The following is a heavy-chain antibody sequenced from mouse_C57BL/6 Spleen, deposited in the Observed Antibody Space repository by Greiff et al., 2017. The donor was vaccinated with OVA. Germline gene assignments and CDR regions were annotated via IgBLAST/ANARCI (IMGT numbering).Heavy chain of an antibody. CDR2: IDPSDSYT. CDR3: ARGGSEYFDY. V-gene: IGHV1-50*01. CDR1: GYTFTSYW. Sequence: VQLQQPGAELVKPGASVKLSCKASGYTFTSYWMQWVKQRPGQGLEWIGEIDPSDSYTNYNQKFKGKATLTVDTSSSTAYMQLSSLTSEDSAVYYCARGGSEYFDYWGQGTTLTVSS. J-gene: IGHJ2*01.